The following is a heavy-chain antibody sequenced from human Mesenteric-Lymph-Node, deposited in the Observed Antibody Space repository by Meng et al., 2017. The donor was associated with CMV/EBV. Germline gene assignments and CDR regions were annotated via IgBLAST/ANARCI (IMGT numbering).Heavy chain of an antibody. CDR2: INWDGSRT. D-gene: IGHD2-2*01. J-gene: IGHJ4*02. CDR3: AKRGYCSGTYCYDPGYPDY. CDR1: GFKFDDYA. Sequence: GESLKISCAASGFKFDDYAMFWLRQAPGKGLEWVSVINWDGSRTYYADSVKGRFTISRDNSKNTLYLQMNSLRIEDTAVYYCAKRGYCSGTYCYDPGYPDYWGQGTLVTVSS. V-gene: IGHV3-43D*03.